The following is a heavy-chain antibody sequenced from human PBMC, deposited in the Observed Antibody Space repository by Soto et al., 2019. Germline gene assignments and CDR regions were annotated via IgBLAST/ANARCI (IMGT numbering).Heavy chain of an antibody. CDR3: ASTRGSSYDY. J-gene: IGHJ4*02. Sequence: EVQLVETGGGWIQPGGSLRLSCAASGFTVSGNYMSWVRQAPGKGLEWVSVIYNGGGTYYADSEKGRFTISRDNSKNTLYLQMNSLRAEDTAVYYCASTRGSSYDYWGQGTLVTVSS. CDR2: IYNGGGT. V-gene: IGHV3-53*02. D-gene: IGHD6-6*01. CDR1: GFTVSGNY.